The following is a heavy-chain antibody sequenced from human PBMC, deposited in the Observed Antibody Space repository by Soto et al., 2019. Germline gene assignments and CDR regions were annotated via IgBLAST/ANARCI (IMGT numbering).Heavy chain of an antibody. J-gene: IGHJ4*02. D-gene: IGHD6-13*01. Sequence: LRLSCAASGFTFSSYWMHWVRQAPGKGLVWVSRINSDGSSTSYADSVKGRFTISRDNAKNTLYRQRNSLRAGDTAGYYCARIGHSGSRSDWGQGTLVTVSS. CDR3: ARIGHSGSRSD. CDR1: GFTFSSYW. CDR2: INSDGSST. V-gene: IGHV3-74*01.